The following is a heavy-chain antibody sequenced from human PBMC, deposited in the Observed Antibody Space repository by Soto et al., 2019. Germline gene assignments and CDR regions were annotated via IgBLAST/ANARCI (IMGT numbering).Heavy chain of an antibody. Sequence: GGSLRLSCAASGFTFSSYAMHWVRQAPGKGLEWVAVISYDGSNKYYADSVKGRFTISRDNSKNTLYLQMNSLRAEDTAVYYCARARYSSSRKFLETDYWGQGTLLTVSS. CDR2: ISYDGSNK. CDR3: ARARYSSSRKFLETDY. J-gene: IGHJ4*02. V-gene: IGHV3-30-3*01. CDR1: GFTFSSYA. D-gene: IGHD6-13*01.